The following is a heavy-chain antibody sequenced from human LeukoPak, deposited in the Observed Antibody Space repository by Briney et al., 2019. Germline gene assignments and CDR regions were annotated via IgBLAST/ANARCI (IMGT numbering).Heavy chain of an antibody. Sequence: AGGSLTLSCAASGFTFSSYWMSWVRPAPGKGRGWVANIKQDGSENYYMDFGKVRFTISRDNAKNSLYLQMSSLRAEDTAVYYCARVLGCAYNWNCWFDPWGQGTLVTVSS. V-gene: IGHV3-7*03. J-gene: IGHJ5*02. D-gene: IGHD1-1*01. CDR2: IKQDGSEN. CDR1: GFTFSSYW. CDR3: ARVLGCAYNWNCWFDP.